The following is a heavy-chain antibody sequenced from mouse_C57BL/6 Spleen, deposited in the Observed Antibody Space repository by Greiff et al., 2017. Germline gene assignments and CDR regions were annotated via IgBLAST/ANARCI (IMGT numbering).Heavy chain of an antibody. D-gene: IGHD2-5*01. V-gene: IGHV5-6*01. CDR3: ARRDSNYEAWFAY. Sequence: EVQGVESGGDLVKPGGSLKLSCAASGFTFSSYGMSWVRQTPDKRLEWVATISSGGSYTYYPDSVKGRFTISRDNAKNTLYLQMSSLKSEDTAMYYCARRDSNYEAWFAYWGQGTLVTVSA. J-gene: IGHJ3*01. CDR1: GFTFSSYG. CDR2: ISSGGSYT.